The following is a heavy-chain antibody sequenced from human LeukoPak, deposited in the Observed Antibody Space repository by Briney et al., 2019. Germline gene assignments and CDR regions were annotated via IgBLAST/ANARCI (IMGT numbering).Heavy chain of an antibody. V-gene: IGHV4-39*07. J-gene: IGHJ4*02. Sequence: SETLSLSCTVSGDSISSKNLYWAWIRQPPGKGLEWIGSISSTGSAYYNPSLKSRVTMSEGTSRNQFSLKLSSVSAADTAVYFCARATDTPMVGYYPDHWGQGTLVTVSS. CDR2: ISSTGSA. D-gene: IGHD5-18*01. CDR1: GDSISSKNLY. CDR3: ARATDTPMVGYYPDH.